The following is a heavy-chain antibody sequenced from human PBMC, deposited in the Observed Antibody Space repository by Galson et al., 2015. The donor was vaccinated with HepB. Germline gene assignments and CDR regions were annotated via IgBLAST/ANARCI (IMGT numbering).Heavy chain of an antibody. Sequence: SLRLSCAASGFTFSSYSMNWVRQAPGKGLEWVSSISSSSSYIYYADSVKGRFTISRDNAKNSLYLQMNSLRAEDTAVYYCAREILKLGISPVDYWGQGTLVTVSS. D-gene: IGHD7-27*01. V-gene: IGHV3-21*01. J-gene: IGHJ4*02. CDR1: GFTFSSYS. CDR2: ISSSSSYI. CDR3: AREILKLGISPVDY.